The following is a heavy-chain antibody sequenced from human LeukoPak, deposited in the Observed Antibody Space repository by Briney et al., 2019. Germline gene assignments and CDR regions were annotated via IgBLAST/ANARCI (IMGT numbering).Heavy chain of an antibody. CDR2: ISVRAGTI. CDR1: GFGFGQYE. D-gene: IGHD3-22*01. J-gene: IGHJ6*02. Sequence: GGSLRLSCAASGFGFGQYEMNWVRQAPGKGLEWIAYISVRAGTIYYGDSAEGRFTISRDDAKNSLYLQMNGLRVEDTAIYYCAKDFPHYYEVPHGMDVWGQGTTITV. V-gene: IGHV3-48*03. CDR3: AKDFPHYYEVPHGMDV.